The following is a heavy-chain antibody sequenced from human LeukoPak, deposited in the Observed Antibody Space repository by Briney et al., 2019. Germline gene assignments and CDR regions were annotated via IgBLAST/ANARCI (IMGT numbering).Heavy chain of an antibody. Sequence: GESLRLSCAVSGFTFSYFAMHWVCQAPGKGLEWVAAISSNGSNKYYADSVKGRFTISRDDSKKTLYLQMNSLRAEDTVVYYGAKDVGAVVGNRPFDYWGQGTLVTVSS. CDR3: AKDVGAVVGNRPFDY. CDR1: GFTFSYFA. V-gene: IGHV3-30*18. CDR2: ISSNGSNK. D-gene: IGHD6-19*01. J-gene: IGHJ4*02.